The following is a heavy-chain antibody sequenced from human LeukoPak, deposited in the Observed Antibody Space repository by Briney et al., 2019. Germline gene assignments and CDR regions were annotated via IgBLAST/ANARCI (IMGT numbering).Heavy chain of an antibody. Sequence: ASVKVSCKASGGTFSSYAISWVRQAPGQGLEWMGRIIPILGIANYAQKFQGRVTITADKSTSTAYMELSSLRSEDTAVYYCARGVAGQLVWVYWGQGTLVTVSS. V-gene: IGHV1-69*04. CDR3: ARGVAGQLVWVY. J-gene: IGHJ4*02. D-gene: IGHD6-6*01. CDR1: GGTFSSYA. CDR2: IIPILGIA.